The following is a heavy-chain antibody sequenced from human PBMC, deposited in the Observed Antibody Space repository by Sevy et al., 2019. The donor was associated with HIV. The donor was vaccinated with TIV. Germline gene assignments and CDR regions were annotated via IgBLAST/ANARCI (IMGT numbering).Heavy chain of an antibody. D-gene: IGHD2-21*01. Sequence: GGSLRLSCAASGFPFNDHAMHWVRQVPGKGLEWVSGVSWNSRNIGFADSVKGRFTISRDNANHFLYLEMNSLRPEDTAFYYCAKDINRGCDGINCYPYYYYFYGLDVWGQGTTVTV. CDR2: VSWNSRNI. CDR3: AKDINRGCDGINCYPYYYYFYGLDV. CDR1: GFPFNDHA. J-gene: IGHJ6*02. V-gene: IGHV3-9*01.